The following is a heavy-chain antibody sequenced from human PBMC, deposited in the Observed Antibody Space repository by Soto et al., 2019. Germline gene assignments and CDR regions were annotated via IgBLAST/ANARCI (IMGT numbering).Heavy chain of an antibody. CDR3: VRLIGNSWLDF. V-gene: IGHV6-1*01. D-gene: IGHD1-26*01. CDR2: TYYRSKWYN. CDR1: GDSVSSSSVT. J-gene: IGHJ5*01. Sequence: QVQLQQSEPGLVKPSQTLSLTCAISGDSVSSSSVTWNWIRQSPSRGLEWLGRTYYRSKWYNDYAESVKSRITLNPDTSKNQCSLHLNSVTPEDTAVYYCVRLIGNSWLDFWGQGTLVTVSS.